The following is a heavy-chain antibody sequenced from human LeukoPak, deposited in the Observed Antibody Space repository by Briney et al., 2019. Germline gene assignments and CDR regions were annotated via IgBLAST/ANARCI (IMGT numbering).Heavy chain of an antibody. CDR3: ARGDIVGAKPFDY. J-gene: IGHJ4*02. CDR1: GFTFSSYE. Sequence: GGSLRLSCAASGFTFSSYEMNWVRQAQGKGLEWVSYISSSGSTIYYADSVKGRFTISRDNAKNSLYLQMNSLRAEDTAVYYCARGDIVGAKPFDYWGQGTLVTVSS. D-gene: IGHD1-26*01. V-gene: IGHV3-48*03. CDR2: ISSSGSTI.